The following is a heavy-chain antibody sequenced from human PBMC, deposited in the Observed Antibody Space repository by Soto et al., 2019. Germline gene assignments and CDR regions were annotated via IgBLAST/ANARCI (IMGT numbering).Heavy chain of an antibody. CDR2: IYYSGST. J-gene: IGHJ4*02. V-gene: IGHV4-59*08. Sequence: SETLSLTCTVSGGSISSYYWSWIRQPPGKGLVCIGYIYYSGSTNYNPSLKSRVTISVDTSKNQFSLKLSSVTAADTAVYYCARLLPAEWISPGYFDYWGQGTLVTVSS. D-gene: IGHD2-2*01. CDR1: GGSISSYY. CDR3: ARLLPAEWISPGYFDY.